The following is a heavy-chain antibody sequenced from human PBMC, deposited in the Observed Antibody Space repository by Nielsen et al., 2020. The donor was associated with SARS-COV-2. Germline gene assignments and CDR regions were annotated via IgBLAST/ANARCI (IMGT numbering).Heavy chain of an antibody. D-gene: IGHD1-26*01. V-gene: IGHV1-18*01. CDR2: ISAYNGNR. CDR1: GYTFTSYA. Sequence: ASVKVSCKASGYTFTSYAMHWVRQAPGQGLEWMGWISAYNGNRNYVQKFQGRVTMTTDTSTNTAYMELRSLKSDDTAVYYCARGTGEDYWGQGTLVTVSS. J-gene: IGHJ4*02. CDR3: ARGTGEDY.